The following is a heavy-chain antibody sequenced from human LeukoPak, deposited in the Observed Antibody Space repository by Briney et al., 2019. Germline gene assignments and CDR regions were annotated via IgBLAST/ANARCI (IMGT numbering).Heavy chain of an antibody. CDR2: IYTSGST. Sequence: PSETLSLTCTVSGGSISSGSYYWSWIRQPAGKGLEWIGRIYTSGSTNYNPCLKSRVTISVDTSKNQFSLKLSSVTAADTAVYYCARASGGFLEWLLIDYWGQGTLVTVSS. CDR3: ARASGGFLEWLLIDY. J-gene: IGHJ4*02. V-gene: IGHV4-61*02. D-gene: IGHD3-3*01. CDR1: GGSISSGSYY.